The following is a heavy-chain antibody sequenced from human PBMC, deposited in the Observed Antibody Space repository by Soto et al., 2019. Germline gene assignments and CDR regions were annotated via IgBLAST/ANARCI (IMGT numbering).Heavy chain of an antibody. CDR3: AKGYYDILPGYYNVGFDY. Sequence: PGGSLRLSCAASGFTFTIYAMSWVRQAPGKGLEWVSAISGSGGATYYADSVKGRFTISRDKSKNTLYLQMSSLRTEDTAVYYCAKGYYDILPGYYNVGFDYWGQGTLVTVSS. CDR2: ISGSGGAT. D-gene: IGHD3-9*01. J-gene: IGHJ4*02. CDR1: GFTFTIYA. V-gene: IGHV3-23*01.